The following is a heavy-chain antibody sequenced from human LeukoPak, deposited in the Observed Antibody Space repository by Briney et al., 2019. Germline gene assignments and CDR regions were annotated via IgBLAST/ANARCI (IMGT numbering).Heavy chain of an antibody. CDR3: AKAPSRAYLFQPFDV. D-gene: IGHD2/OR15-2a*01. CDR1: GFTFPNYA. V-gene: IGHV3-23*01. J-gene: IGHJ3*01. Sequence: PGGSLRLSCAASGFTFPNYAMSWVCQAPAEGLEWVSTILVSGGNTYYADSVKGRFTISRDNSKNTLYLQMNGLRAEDTAVYYCAKAPSRAYLFQPFDVWGQGTMVTVSS. CDR2: ILVSGGNT.